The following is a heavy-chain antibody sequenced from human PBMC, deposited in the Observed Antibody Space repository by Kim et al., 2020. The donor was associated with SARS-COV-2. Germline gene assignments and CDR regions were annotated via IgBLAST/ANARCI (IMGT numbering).Heavy chain of an antibody. J-gene: IGHJ4*02. CDR1: GGSFSGYY. CDR3: ARGSSQPNYFPFDY. D-gene: IGHD3-10*02. CDR2: INHSGST. V-gene: IGHV4-34*01. Sequence: SETLSLTCAVYGGSFSGYYWSWIRQPPGKGLEWIGEINHSGSTNYNPSLKSRVTISVDTSKNQFSLKLSSVTAADTAVYYCARGSSQPNYFPFDYWGQG.